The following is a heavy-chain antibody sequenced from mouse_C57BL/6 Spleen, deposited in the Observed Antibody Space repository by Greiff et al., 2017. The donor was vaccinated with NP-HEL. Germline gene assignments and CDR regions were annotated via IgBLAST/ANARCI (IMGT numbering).Heavy chain of an antibody. J-gene: IGHJ3*01. Sequence: QVQLKQSGPGLVQPSQSLSITCTVSGFSFTSYGVHWVRQPPGKGLGWLGVLWSGGSTDYNAAFISRLSISTDNSKNQVFFKMNSLQADDTAIYYWAKKGGYDYDGPLGYWGKGTLVTVAA. CDR3: AKKGGYDYDGPLGY. V-gene: IGHV2-4*01. D-gene: IGHD2-4*01. CDR1: GFSFTSYG. CDR2: LWSGGST.